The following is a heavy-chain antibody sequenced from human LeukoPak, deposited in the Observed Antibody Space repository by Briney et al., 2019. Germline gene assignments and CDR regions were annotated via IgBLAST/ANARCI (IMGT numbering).Heavy chain of an antibody. Sequence: ASVKVSCKASGGTFSSYAISWVRQAPGQGLEWMGRIIPILGIANYAQKFQGRVTITADKSTSTAYMELSSLRSEDTAVYYCARERGTMVRGVPKGAFDIWGQGTMVTVSS. D-gene: IGHD3-10*01. CDR2: IIPILGIA. CDR1: GGTFSSYA. CDR3: ARERGTMVRGVPKGAFDI. J-gene: IGHJ3*02. V-gene: IGHV1-69*04.